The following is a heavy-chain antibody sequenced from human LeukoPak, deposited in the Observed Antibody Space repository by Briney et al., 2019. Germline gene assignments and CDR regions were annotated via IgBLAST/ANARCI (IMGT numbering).Heavy chain of an antibody. CDR3: ARGESVGPTGSFDY. CDR2: TFYRSKWYN. V-gene: IGHV6-1*01. D-gene: IGHD1-26*01. CDR1: GDSVSSNSAA. Sequence: SQPLSLTCAISGDSVSSNSAAWNWIRQSPSRGLEWLGRTFYRSKWYNDYAVSVKSRITINPDTSKNQFSLQVNSVTPEDTAVYYCARGESVGPTGSFDYWGQGTLVTVSS. J-gene: IGHJ4*02.